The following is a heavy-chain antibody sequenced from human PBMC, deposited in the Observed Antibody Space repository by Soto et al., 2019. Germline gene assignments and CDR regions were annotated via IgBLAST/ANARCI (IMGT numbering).Heavy chain of an antibody. CDR1: GGSFSGYY. D-gene: IGHD2-2*01. J-gene: IGHJ5*02. CDR2: INHSGST. V-gene: IGHV4-34*01. Sequence: SETVSLTCAVYGGSFSGYYWSWIRQPPWKGLEWIGEINHSGSTNYNPSLKSRVTISVDTSKNQFSLKLSSVTAADTAVYYCAKIVVVPAAAGYWFDPWGQGTLVTVSS. CDR3: AKIVVVPAAAGYWFDP.